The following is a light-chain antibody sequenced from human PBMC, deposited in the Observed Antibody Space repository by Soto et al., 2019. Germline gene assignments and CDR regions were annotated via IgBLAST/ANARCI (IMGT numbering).Light chain of an antibody. CDR2: EDN. CDR1: NSNIGTNY. J-gene: IGLJ3*02. V-gene: IGLV1-51*01. Sequence: QAVVTQTPSVSAAPGQKVTISCSGSNSNIGTNYVSWYQQLPGTAPKLLIYEDNKRPSGIPDRSAGSKSGTSSTLAITGLQTGDEAVYYCGTWDGSPNTVVFGGGTKLTVL. CDR3: GTWDGSPNTVV.